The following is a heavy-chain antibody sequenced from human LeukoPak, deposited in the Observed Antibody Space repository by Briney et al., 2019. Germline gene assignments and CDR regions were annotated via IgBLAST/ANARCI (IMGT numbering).Heavy chain of an antibody. CDR3: AKIVGATKGSIDY. Sequence: GGSLRLSCTASGFTFGDYGMSWVRQAPGKGLEWVSAISGSGGSTYYADSVKGRFTISRDNSKNTLYLQMNSLRAEDTAVYYCAKIVGATKGSIDYWGQGTLVTVSS. V-gene: IGHV3-23*01. CDR2: ISGSGGST. D-gene: IGHD1-26*01. CDR1: GFTFGDYG. J-gene: IGHJ4*02.